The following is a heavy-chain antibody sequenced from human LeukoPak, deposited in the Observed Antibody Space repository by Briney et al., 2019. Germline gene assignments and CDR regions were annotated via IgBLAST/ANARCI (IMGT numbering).Heavy chain of an antibody. Sequence: PGGSLRLSCAASGFTFSGYAMSWVRQAPGKGLEWVSAISGSGGSTYYADSVKGRFTISRDNSKNTLYLQMNSLRAEDTAVYYCAKPVGFNGSGWLNWGQGTLVTVSS. D-gene: IGHD6-19*01. CDR3: AKPVGFNGSGWLN. V-gene: IGHV3-23*01. CDR1: GFTFSGYA. CDR2: ISGSGGST. J-gene: IGHJ4*02.